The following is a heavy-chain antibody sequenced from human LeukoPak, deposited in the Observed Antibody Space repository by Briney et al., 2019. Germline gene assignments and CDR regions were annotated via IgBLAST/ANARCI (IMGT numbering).Heavy chain of an antibody. CDR1: GYTLTELS. CDR3: ARDHSSGWYGVDY. J-gene: IGHJ4*02. CDR2: MNPNSGNT. D-gene: IGHD6-19*01. Sequence: ASVKVSCKVSGYTLTELSMHWVRQATGQGLEWMGWMNPNSGNTGYAQKFQGRVTMTRNTSISTAYMELSSLRSEDTAVYYCARDHSSGWYGVDYWGRGTLVTVSS. V-gene: IGHV1-8*01.